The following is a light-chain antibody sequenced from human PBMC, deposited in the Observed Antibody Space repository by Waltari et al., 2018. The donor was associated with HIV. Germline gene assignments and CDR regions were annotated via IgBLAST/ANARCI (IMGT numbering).Light chain of an antibody. V-gene: IGKV3-20*01. CDR2: GAS. J-gene: IGKJ2*01. Sequence: VLTQSPGTLPLSPGERATLSCRASQSVNANFFAWYQQRPGQAPRLLIYGASTRAPGIPDRCGGSGSGTDFTLTISRLEPEDFAVYYCHQYGNSPSTFGQGTTLDIK. CDR1: QSVNANF. CDR3: HQYGNSPST.